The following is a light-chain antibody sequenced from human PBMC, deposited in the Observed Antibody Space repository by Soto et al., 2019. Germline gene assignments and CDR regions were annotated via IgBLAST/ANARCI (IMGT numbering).Light chain of an antibody. CDR1: ESISSKS. Sequence: IVLTQSPGTLSLSPGERATLSCRASESISSKSLAWYQQKPGQAPRLLIYGTFNRATGIPDRFSGGGSGTDFTLTISRLEPEDFAVYFCQQYGSSPYTFGQGTKLEI. J-gene: IGKJ2*01. V-gene: IGKV3-20*01. CDR2: GTF. CDR3: QQYGSSPYT.